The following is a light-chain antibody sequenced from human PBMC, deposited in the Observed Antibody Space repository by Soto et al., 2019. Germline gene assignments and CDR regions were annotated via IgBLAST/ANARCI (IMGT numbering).Light chain of an antibody. Sequence: DIQMTQSPSTLSASVGDRVTITCRASQSISNWLAWYQQKPGNAPKLLISDASNLVSGVPSRFSGSGSGTEFTLTISSLQPDDFATYYCQQYNTYSPWTFGQGTNVDIK. V-gene: IGKV1-5*01. CDR1: QSISNW. CDR2: DAS. J-gene: IGKJ1*01. CDR3: QQYNTYSPWT.